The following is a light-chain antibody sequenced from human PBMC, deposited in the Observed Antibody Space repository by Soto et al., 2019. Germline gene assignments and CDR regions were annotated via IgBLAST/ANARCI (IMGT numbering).Light chain of an antibody. V-gene: IGKV1-5*01. Sequence: DIQTTLSPSTLRASVGDTVTITCRASQNIDRRVAWYQQKSGKAPKILIYHASSLETGVPSRFSGSGTGTEFTLTICSVAPDDFASYYCQNYNSYGTFGKGTKADIK. CDR3: QNYNSYGT. CDR2: HAS. CDR1: QNIDRR. J-gene: IGKJ1*01.